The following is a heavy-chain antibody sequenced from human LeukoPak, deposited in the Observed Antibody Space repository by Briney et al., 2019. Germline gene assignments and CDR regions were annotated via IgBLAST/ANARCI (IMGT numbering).Heavy chain of an antibody. D-gene: IGHD3-22*01. CDR1: GGSISSTSYY. J-gene: IGHJ3*01. V-gene: IGHV4-39*01. CDR2: IYYSGST. Sequence: SETLSLTCAVSGGSISSTSYYWAWIRQPPGKGLEWIGTIYYSGSTYHNPSLKSQVTLSVDTARNQFSLKLSSVDAADTAVYYCSKAGVRYFDSSGLYAFDFWGQGTTVTVSS. CDR3: SKAGVRYFDSSGLYAFDF.